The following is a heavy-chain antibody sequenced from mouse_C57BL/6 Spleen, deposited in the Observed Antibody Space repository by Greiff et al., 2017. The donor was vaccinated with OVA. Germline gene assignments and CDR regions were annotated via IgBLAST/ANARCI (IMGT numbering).Heavy chain of an antibody. Sequence: QVQLQQSDAELVKPGASVKISCKVSGYTFTDHTIHWMKQRPEQGLEWIGYIYPRDGSTKYNEKFKGKATLTADKSSSTAYMQLNSLTSEDSAVYFCARYSYYYGSSSYAMDYWGQGTSVTVSS. D-gene: IGHD1-1*01. CDR2: IYPRDGST. CDR1: GYTFTDHT. J-gene: IGHJ4*01. V-gene: IGHV1-78*01. CDR3: ARYSYYYGSSSYAMDY.